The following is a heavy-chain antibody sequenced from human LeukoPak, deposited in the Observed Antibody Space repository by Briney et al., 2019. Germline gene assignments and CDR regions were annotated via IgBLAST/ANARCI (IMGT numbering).Heavy chain of an antibody. J-gene: IGHJ4*02. CDR1: GGSISSGGYS. D-gene: IGHD6-13*01. CDR2: FFYTGNT. V-gene: IGHV4-30-4*07. CDR3: AREGDSSSRKFDY. Sequence: SETLSLTCAVSGGSISSGGYSWSWIRQPPGKGLEWIGYFFYTGNTYYNPSLKSRVTISLDTSKNQFSLKLSSVTAADTAVYYCAREGDSSSRKFDYWGQGTLVTVSS.